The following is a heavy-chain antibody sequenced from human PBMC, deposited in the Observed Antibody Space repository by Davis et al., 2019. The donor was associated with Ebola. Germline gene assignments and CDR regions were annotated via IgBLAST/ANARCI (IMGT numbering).Heavy chain of an antibody. CDR3: AREPYDSSGYLDY. Sequence: PSETLSLTCTVSGGSISSGGYYWSWIRQHPGKGLEWIGYIYYSGSTYYNPSLKSRVTISVDTSKNQFSLKLSSVTAADTAVYYCAREPYDSSGYLDYWGQGTLVTVSS. CDR2: IYYSGST. CDR1: GGSISSGGYY. D-gene: IGHD3-22*01. V-gene: IGHV4-31*03. J-gene: IGHJ4*02.